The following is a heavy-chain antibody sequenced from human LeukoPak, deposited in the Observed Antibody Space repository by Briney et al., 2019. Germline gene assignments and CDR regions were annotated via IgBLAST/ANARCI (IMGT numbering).Heavy chain of an antibody. V-gene: IGHV4-4*02. CDR3: ARGPRERRTAYYYYGMDV. CDR2: INHSGST. D-gene: IGHD1-1*01. CDR1: GGSISSSNW. J-gene: IGHJ6*02. Sequence: SETLSLTCAVSGGSISSSNWWSWVRQPPGKGLEWIGEINHSGSTNYNPSLKSRVTISVDTSKNQFSLKLSSVTAADTAVYYCARGPRERRTAYYYYGMDVWGQGTTVTVSS.